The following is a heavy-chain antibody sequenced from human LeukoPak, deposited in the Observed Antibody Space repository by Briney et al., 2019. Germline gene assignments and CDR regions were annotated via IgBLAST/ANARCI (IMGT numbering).Heavy chain of an antibody. J-gene: IGHJ4*02. CDR2: IYSGGST. CDR3: ARDPEYSGYEVYFDY. CDR1: GFTVSSNY. V-gene: IGHV3-53*01. Sequence: GGSLRLSCAASGFTVSSNYMSWVRQAPGKGLEWVSVIYSGGSTYYADSVKGRFTISRGNSKNTLYLQMNSLRAEDTAVYYCARDPEYSGYEVYFDYWGQGTLVTVSS. D-gene: IGHD5-12*01.